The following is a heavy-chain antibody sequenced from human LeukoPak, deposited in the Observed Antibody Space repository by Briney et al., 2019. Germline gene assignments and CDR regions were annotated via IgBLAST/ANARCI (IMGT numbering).Heavy chain of an antibody. CDR3: ASGRTDIVVVPATLRNYYSDY. Sequence: SVKVSCKASGGTFSRNDISWVRQAPGQGLEWMGGIMPLFGTAENAQKFQGRVTIIADKSTSTAYMELSSLRSEDTAVYYCASGRTDIVVVPATLRNYYSDYWGQGTLVTVSS. J-gene: IGHJ4*02. V-gene: IGHV1-69*06. CDR2: IMPLFGTA. D-gene: IGHD2-2*01. CDR1: GGTFSRND.